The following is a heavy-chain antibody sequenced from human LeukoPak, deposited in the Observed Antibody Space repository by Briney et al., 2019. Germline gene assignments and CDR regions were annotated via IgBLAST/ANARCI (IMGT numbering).Heavy chain of an antibody. CDR3: ARTIAVAGGDY. V-gene: IGHV4-38-2*01. Sequence: PSETLSLTCAVCGYSIRSGYYWGWRRRPAGKGVEWIGRIYHSGSTYYKPALKRRVTISGETSKNQLYVKLSAVTAADTAVYYCARTIAVAGGDYWGQGTLVTASS. CDR2: IYHSGST. D-gene: IGHD6-19*01. CDR1: GYSIRSGYY. J-gene: IGHJ4*02.